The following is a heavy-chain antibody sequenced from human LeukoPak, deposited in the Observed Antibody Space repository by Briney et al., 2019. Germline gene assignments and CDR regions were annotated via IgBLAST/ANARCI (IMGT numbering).Heavy chain of an antibody. CDR2: ISNTGITT. V-gene: IGHV3-11*04. D-gene: IGHD1-14*01. Sequence: GGSLRLSCAASGFTFSDNYMTWIRQAPGKGLEWVSYISNTGITTYYADPVKGRFTISRDNAKNSLYLQMNSLRAEDTAVYYCARARKGYYFDYWGQGTLVTVSS. J-gene: IGHJ4*02. CDR3: ARARKGYYFDY. CDR1: GFTFSDNY.